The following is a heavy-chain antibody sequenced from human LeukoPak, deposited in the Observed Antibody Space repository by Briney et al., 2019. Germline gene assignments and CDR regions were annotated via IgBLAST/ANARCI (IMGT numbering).Heavy chain of an antibody. CDR3: AKLSDGY. Sequence: GGSLRLSCAASGFTFSSYGMHWVRQAPGKGLEWVAVISYDGSNKYYADSVKGRFTISRDNSKNTLYLQMNSLRAEDTAVYYCAKLSDGYWGQGTLVTVSS. J-gene: IGHJ4*02. V-gene: IGHV3-30*18. D-gene: IGHD3-16*02. CDR1: GFTFSSYG. CDR2: ISYDGSNK.